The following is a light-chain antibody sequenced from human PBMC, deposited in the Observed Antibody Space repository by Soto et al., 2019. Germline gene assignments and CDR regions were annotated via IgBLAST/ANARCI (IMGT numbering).Light chain of an antibody. Sequence: ETVMTQSPATLSVSPGERAILSCRASQSVSSNLAWYQQKPGQAPRLLIYDASNRATGIPARFSGSGSGTDFTLTISGLEPEDFAVYYCQQRRNWPFTFAGGTKVDIK. CDR3: QQRRNWPFT. CDR1: QSVSSN. V-gene: IGKV3-11*01. J-gene: IGKJ4*01. CDR2: DAS.